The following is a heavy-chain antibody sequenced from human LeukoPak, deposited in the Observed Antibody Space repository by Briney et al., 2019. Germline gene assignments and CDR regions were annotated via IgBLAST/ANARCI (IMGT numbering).Heavy chain of an antibody. CDR1: GFTFSTYI. CDR2: ISSTSNTI. CDR3: ARGDGNDY. D-gene: IGHD1-26*01. J-gene: IGHJ4*02. V-gene: IGHV3-48*02. Sequence: GGSLRLSCAASGFTFSTYIMNWVRQAPGKGLEWVSYISSTSNTIYYADSVKGRFTISRDNAKNSLYLQMNSLGDEDTAVYYCARGDGNDYWGQGSLVTVSS.